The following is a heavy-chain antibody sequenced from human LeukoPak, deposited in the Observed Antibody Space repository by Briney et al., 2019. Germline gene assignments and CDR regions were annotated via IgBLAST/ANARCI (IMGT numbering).Heavy chain of an antibody. Sequence: SETLSLTCAVSGASISSYYWSWIRQPPGKGLEWIGYIYYSGSTNYNPSLKSRVTISVDTSKNQFFLKLSSVTAADTAMYYCARENFDCGSGSYDYWGQGTLVTVSS. J-gene: IGHJ4*02. CDR2: IYYSGST. V-gene: IGHV4-59*01. CDR1: GASISSYY. CDR3: ARENFDCGSGSYDY. D-gene: IGHD3-10*01.